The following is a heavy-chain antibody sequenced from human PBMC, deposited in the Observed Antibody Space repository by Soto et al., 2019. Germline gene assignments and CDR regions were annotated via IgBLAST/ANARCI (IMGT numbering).Heavy chain of an antibody. V-gene: IGHV3-48*01. CDR3: ARDMPISTSGNYPYYFGY. CDR1: GFSVSSYR. CDR2: ISSSSSAI. Sequence: PGGSLGLSCAASGFSVSSYRINWVRQAPGKGLEWVSYISSSSSAIYYADSVKGRFTISRDNAKNSLYLQMNSLRAEDTAVYYCARDMPISTSGNYPYYFGYWGQGALVTVSS. J-gene: IGHJ4*02. D-gene: IGHD3-10*01.